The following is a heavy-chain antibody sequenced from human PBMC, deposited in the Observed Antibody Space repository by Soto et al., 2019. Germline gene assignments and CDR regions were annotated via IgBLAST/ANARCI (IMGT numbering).Heavy chain of an antibody. V-gene: IGHV4-59*01. CDR2: IYYSGST. Sequence: SETLSLTCTVSGGSISSYYWSWIRQPPGKGLEWIGYIYYSGSTNYNPSLKSRVTISVDTSKNQFSLKLSSVTAADTAVYYCARTGVVGATSDDSDIWGQGTMVTVSS. CDR3: ARTGVVGATSDDSDI. J-gene: IGHJ3*02. CDR1: GGSISSYY. D-gene: IGHD1-26*01.